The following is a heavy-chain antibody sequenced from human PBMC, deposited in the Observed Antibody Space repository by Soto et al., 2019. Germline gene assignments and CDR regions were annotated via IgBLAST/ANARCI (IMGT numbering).Heavy chain of an antibody. CDR1: GYTFTSYG. D-gene: IGHD5-18*01. CDR3: ASNPTYSYGYDASMDV. V-gene: IGHV1-18*01. CDR2: ISAYNGNT. Sequence: ASVKVSCKASGYTFTSYGISWVRQAPGQGLEWMGWISAYNGNTNYAQKLQGRVTMTTDTSTSTAYMELRSLRSDDTAVYYCASNPTYSYGYDASMDVWGQGTTVTVSS. J-gene: IGHJ6*02.